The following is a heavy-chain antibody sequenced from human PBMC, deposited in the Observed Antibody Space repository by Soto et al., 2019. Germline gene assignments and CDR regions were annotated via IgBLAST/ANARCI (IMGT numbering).Heavy chain of an antibody. V-gene: IGHV3-23*01. D-gene: IGHD3-22*01. CDR1: GFTFSSYA. CDR2: ISGSGGST. J-gene: IGHJ5*02. CDR3: AKEPSIWYYHSYNWFDP. Sequence: GGSLRLSCAPSGFTFSSYAMSWVRQASGNGLEWVSAISGSGGSTYYADSVKGRFTISRDNSKNTLYLQMNSLRAEDPAGYCCAKEPSIWYYHSYNWFDPWGKGTLVTVSS.